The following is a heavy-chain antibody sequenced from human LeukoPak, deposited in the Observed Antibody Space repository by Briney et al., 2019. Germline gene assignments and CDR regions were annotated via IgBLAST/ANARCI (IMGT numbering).Heavy chain of an antibody. D-gene: IGHD5-24*01. V-gene: IGHV1-8*02. CDR2: MNPNSGNT. J-gene: IGHJ4*02. CDR1: GYTFKNYD. CDR3: ARATPGGLHGYSVDY. Sequence: ASVKVSCKASGYTFKNYDINWVRQATGQGLEWMGWMNPNSGNTGFAQKFQDIVSMTRDTSINTAYMELTSLRSGDTAVYYCARATPGGLHGYSVDYWGQGTVVTVYS.